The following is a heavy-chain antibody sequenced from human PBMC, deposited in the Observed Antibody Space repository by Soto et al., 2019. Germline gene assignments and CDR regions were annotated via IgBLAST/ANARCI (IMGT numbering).Heavy chain of an antibody. CDR1: GDSIIRSF. V-gene: IGHV4-59*01. CDR3: ARGAGDFAGPDSFDI. CDR2: ISDSGVT. J-gene: IGHJ3*02. Sequence: QVQLQAWGPRLLKSSETLSLVCSVSGDSIIRSFWGWIRQSPGKGLQYIGYISDSGVTDYDPSLKSLVAISVDTSKNQSSLALTSVTAAATAVYYCARGAGDFAGPDSFDIWGQGTMVTVSS. D-gene: IGHD3-10*01.